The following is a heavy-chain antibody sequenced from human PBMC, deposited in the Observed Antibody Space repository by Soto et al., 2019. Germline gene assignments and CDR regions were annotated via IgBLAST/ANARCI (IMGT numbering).Heavy chain of an antibody. CDR1: GFTFSSYA. CDR3: AKFVDCTNGVCYVDYYYYMDV. V-gene: IGHV3-23*01. D-gene: IGHD2-8*01. J-gene: IGHJ6*03. Sequence: GGSLRLSCAASGFTFSSYAMSWVRQAPGKGLEWVSAISGSGGSTYYADSVKGRFTISRDNSKNTLYLQMNSLRAEDTAVYYCAKFVDCTNGVCYVDYYYYMDVWGKGTTVTVSS. CDR2: ISGSGGST.